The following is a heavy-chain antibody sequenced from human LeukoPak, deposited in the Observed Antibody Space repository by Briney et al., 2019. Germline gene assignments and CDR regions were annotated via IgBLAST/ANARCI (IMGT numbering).Heavy chain of an antibody. CDR1: GFSVSSDY. Sequence: QAGGSLRLSCTTSGFSVSSDYMSWVRQAPGKGLEWVLVIYNGGDTYYADSVKGRITIHRDTSKNTLCVQMNSLRVEDTAVYYCAKVGGYVWGSYRYYYFDYWGQGTLVTVSS. D-gene: IGHD3-16*02. V-gene: IGHV3-53*01. CDR2: IYNGGDT. CDR3: AKVGGYVWGSYRYYYFDY. J-gene: IGHJ4*02.